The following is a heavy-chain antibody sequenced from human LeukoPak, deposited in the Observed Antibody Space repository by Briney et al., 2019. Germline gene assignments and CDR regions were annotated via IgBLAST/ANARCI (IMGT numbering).Heavy chain of an antibody. CDR2: IYYTGST. D-gene: IGHD4-17*01. V-gene: IGHV4-61*01. CDR3: ASRYGDYVRGWFDP. Sequence: ASETLSLTCTVSGDFVSSPSFFWSWIRQPPGKGLEWIGHIYYTGSTKYNPSLKSRITMSIDKSKNQFSLILSSVTAADTAVYYCASRYGDYVRGWFDPWGQGTLVTVSS. J-gene: IGHJ5*02. CDR1: GDFVSSPSFF.